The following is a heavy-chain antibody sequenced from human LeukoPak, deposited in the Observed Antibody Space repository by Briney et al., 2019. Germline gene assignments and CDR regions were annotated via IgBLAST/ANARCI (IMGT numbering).Heavy chain of an antibody. Sequence: GGSLRLSCAASGFTFSSNYMTWVRQAPGKGLEWVAVVYSGGSTYYADSAEERLTSSRDNAKITLYLQINSLRAEETAVHYYARDRGWVYDSSGNVFDYWGQGILVTVSS. CDR3: ARDRGWVYDSSGNVFDY. CDR2: VYSGGST. D-gene: IGHD3-22*01. CDR1: GFTFSSNY. J-gene: IGHJ4*02. V-gene: IGHV3-53*01.